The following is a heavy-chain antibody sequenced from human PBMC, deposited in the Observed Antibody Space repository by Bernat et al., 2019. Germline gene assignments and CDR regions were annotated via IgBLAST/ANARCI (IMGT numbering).Heavy chain of an antibody. J-gene: IGHJ4*02. CDR3: ASAAPRPYYDILTGYRGAGY. CDR2: ISSSSSYI. Sequence: LVESGGGLVKPGGSLRLSCAASGFTFSSYSMNWVRQAPGKGLEWVSSISSSSSYIYYADSVKGRFTISRDNAKNSLYLQMNSLRAEDTAVYYCASAAPRPYYDILTGYRGAGYWGQGTLVTVSS. D-gene: IGHD3-9*01. CDR1: GFTFSSYS. V-gene: IGHV3-21*01.